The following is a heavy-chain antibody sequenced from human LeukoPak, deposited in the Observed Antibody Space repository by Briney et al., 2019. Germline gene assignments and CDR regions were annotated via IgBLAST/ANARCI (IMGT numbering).Heavy chain of an antibody. J-gene: IGHJ4*02. D-gene: IGHD4-17*01. Sequence: GGSLRLSCAASGFYFSNAWMSWVRQAPGKGLEWVGHIKSKTDGGTTDYAAPVKGRFTMSRDDLKNTLYLEMNSLKTEDTAVYYCTTVGGNTVTGYYWGQGTLVTVSS. V-gene: IGHV3-15*01. CDR1: GFYFSNAW. CDR2: IKSKTDGGTT. CDR3: TTVGGNTVTGYY.